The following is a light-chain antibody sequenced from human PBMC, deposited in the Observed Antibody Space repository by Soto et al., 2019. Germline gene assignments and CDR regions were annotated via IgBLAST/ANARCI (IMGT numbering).Light chain of an antibody. CDR1: QGITYY. CDR2: DAS. V-gene: IGKV1-16*01. CDR3: QQYETFSGT. J-gene: IGKJ1*01. Sequence: DIQMTQSPSSLSTSVGDRVTITCRASQGITYYLARYQQEPGKAPKLLIYDASILQNGVPSRFSGSGSGTEFTLTIASLQPDDFATYYCQQYETFSGTFGPGTKVDIK.